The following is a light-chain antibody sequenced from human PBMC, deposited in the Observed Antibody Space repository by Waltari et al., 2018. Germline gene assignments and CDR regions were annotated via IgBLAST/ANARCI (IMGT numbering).Light chain of an antibody. CDR1: SRDVGGYNY. J-gene: IGLJ2*01. CDR2: EVS. V-gene: IGLV2-8*01. CDR3: SSYAGSNNYVV. Sequence: QYALTQPPSASGSPGQSVTISCTGTSRDVGGYNYVSWYQQHPGKAPKLMIYEVSKRPSGVPDRFSGSKSGNTASLTVSGLQAEDEADYYCSSYAGSNNYVVFGGGTKLTVL.